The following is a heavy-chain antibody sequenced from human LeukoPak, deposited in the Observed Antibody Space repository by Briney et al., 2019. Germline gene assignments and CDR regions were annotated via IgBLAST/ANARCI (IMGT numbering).Heavy chain of an antibody. CDR3: ARDTYYDSSGYYVRFDY. CDR2: IYHSGST. V-gene: IGHV4-38-2*02. CDR1: GYSISSGYY. Sequence: SETLSLTCTVSGYSISSGYYWGWIRQPPGKGLEWIGSIYHSGSTYYNPSLKSRVTISVDTSKNQFSLKLSSVTAADTAVYYFARDTYYDSSGYYVRFDYGGQGTLVTVSS. J-gene: IGHJ4*02. D-gene: IGHD3-22*01.